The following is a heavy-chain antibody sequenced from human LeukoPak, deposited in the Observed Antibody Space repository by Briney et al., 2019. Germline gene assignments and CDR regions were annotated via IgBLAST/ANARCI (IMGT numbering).Heavy chain of an antibody. D-gene: IGHD1-26*01. J-gene: IGHJ6*02. CDR1: GFTFTSYG. CDR3: AGSGSYSPYYYYYGMDV. CDR2: ISAYNGNT. V-gene: IGHV1-18*01. Sequence: ASVKVSCKASGFTFTSYGISWVRQAPGQGLEWMGWISAYNGNTNYAQKLQGRVTMTTDTPTSTAYMELRSLRSDDTAVYYCAGSGSYSPYYYYYGMDVWGQGTTVTVSS.